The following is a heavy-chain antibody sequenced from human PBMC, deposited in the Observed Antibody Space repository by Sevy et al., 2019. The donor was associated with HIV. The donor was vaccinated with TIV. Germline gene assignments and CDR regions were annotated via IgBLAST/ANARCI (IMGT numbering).Heavy chain of an antibody. CDR1: GFTFSSYS. CDR2: ISSSSTI. Sequence: GGSLRLSCAASGFTFSSYSMNWVRQAPGKGLEWVSYISSSSTIYYADSVKGRFTISRDNAKNSLYLQMNSLRDEDTAVYYCARDQVVYDSSGYYYPLYYYGMDVWGQGTTVTVSS. J-gene: IGHJ6*02. V-gene: IGHV3-48*02. D-gene: IGHD3-22*01. CDR3: ARDQVVYDSSGYYYPLYYYGMDV.